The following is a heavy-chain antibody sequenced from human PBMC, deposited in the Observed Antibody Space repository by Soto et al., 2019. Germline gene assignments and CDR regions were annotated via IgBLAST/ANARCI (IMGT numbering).Heavy chain of an antibody. J-gene: IGHJ6*02. D-gene: IGHD3-16*01. V-gene: IGHV1-69*01. Sequence: QVQLVQSGAEVKKPGSSVKVSCKTSGGIFSNYAISWVRQAPGQGLEWMGGIIPIFGTANYAQKFQGGVTITADESTSTAYMELSGLRFEDTAVYYCARHWGGGSNSAYYYYGMDVWGQGTTVTVSS. CDR3: ARHWGGGSNSAYYYYGMDV. CDR1: GGIFSNYA. CDR2: IIPIFGTA.